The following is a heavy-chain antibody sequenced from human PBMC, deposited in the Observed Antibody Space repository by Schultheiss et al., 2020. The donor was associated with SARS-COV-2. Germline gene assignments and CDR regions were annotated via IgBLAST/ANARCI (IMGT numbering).Heavy chain of an antibody. CDR1: GFTFSSYG. D-gene: IGHD3-3*01. V-gene: IGHV3-30*03. CDR3: ALDRAYYDFWSGYLDY. Sequence: GESLKISCAASGFTFSSYGMHWVRQAPGKGLEWVAVISYDGSNKYYADSVKGRFTISRDNSKNTLYLQMNSLRAEDTAVYYCALDRAYYDFWSGYLDYWGQGTLVTVSS. CDR2: ISYDGSNK. J-gene: IGHJ4*02.